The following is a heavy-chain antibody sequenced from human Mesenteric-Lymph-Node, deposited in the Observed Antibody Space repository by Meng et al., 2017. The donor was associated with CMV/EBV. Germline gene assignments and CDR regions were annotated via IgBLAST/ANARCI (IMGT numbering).Heavy chain of an antibody. CDR3: ARGRAARLKKEALIDY. Sequence: GSLRLSCTVSGDSISSSDFLWGWIRQPPGKGLEWIGSIYYTGSTYYNPSLKSRVTMSVDTSKNQFSLKLSSVTAADTAVYYCARGRAARLKKEALIDYWGQGTLVTVSS. J-gene: IGHJ4*02. V-gene: IGHV4-39*07. CDR2: IYYTGST. D-gene: IGHD6-6*01. CDR1: GDSISSSDFL.